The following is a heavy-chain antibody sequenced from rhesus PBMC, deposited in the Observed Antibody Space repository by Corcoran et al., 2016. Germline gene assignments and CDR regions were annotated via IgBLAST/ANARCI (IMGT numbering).Heavy chain of an antibody. CDR3: ARDQYNMWTGYYNYGLDS. D-gene: IGHD3-3*01. V-gene: IGHV4-173*01. J-gene: IGHJ6*01. Sequence: QVQLQESGPGLVKPSETLSLTCAVSGGSISSNYWSWIRQPPGKGLEWLGRIAGRGGSTDYNPSRKSRVNIATDTSKNQFALKLSSVTAADTAVYYCARDQYNMWTGYYNYGLDSWGQGVVVTVSS. CDR1: GGSISSNY. CDR2: IAGRGGST.